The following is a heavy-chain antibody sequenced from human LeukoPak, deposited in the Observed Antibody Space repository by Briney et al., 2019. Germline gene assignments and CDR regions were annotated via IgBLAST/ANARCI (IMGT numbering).Heavy chain of an antibody. CDR2: IYSGGST. Sequence: GGSLRLSCAASGFTVSSNYMSWVRQAPGKGLEWVSVIYSGGSTYYADSVKGRFTISRDNSKNTLYLQMNSLRAGDTAVYYCARDRVYYYDSSGYYPDAFDIWGQGTMVTVSS. J-gene: IGHJ3*02. D-gene: IGHD3-22*01. V-gene: IGHV3-66*01. CDR3: ARDRVYYYDSSGYYPDAFDI. CDR1: GFTVSSNY.